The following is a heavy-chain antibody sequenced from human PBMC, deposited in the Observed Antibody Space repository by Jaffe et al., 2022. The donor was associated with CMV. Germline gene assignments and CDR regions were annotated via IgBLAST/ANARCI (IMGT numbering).Heavy chain of an antibody. CDR3: AKDMKPDGYYDLDY. CDR2: IIGNGATT. CDR1: GFAFSTYA. D-gene: IGHD3-16*01. J-gene: IGHJ4*02. V-gene: IGHV3-23*01. Sequence: EVHLLESGGGLVQPGGSLRLSCAASGFAFSTYAMNWVRQAPGKGLEWVSVIIGNGATTYYADSVRGRFTISRDNSKNALYLQLNSLRAEDTAIYYCAKDMKPDGYYDLDYWGQGTLVTVSS.